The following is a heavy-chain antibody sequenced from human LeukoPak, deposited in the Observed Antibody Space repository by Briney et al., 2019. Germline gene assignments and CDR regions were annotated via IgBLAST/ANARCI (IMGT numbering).Heavy chain of an antibody. CDR2: IIPILGIA. D-gene: IGHD2-2*01. Sequence: ASVKVSCKPSGGTFSSYAISWVRQAPGQGLEWMGRIIPILGIANYAQKFQGRVTITADKSTSTAYMELSSLRSEDTAVYYCARAPCSSTSCYSDLNWFDPWGQGTLVTVSS. CDR3: ARAPCSSTSCYSDLNWFDP. CDR1: GGTFSSYA. V-gene: IGHV1-69*04. J-gene: IGHJ5*02.